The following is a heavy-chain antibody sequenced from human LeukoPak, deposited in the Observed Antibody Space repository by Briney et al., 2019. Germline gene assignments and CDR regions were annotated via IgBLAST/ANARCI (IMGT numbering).Heavy chain of an antibody. CDR1: GYSISSGHY. D-gene: IGHD1-1*01. Sequence: SETLSLTCTVSGYSISSGHYWGWIRQPPGKGLEWIGSLYEGETTYYNPSLKTRLTVSLDTSKNQFSLRLSSVTAADTAVYYCGSNLSDFDYWGQGILVTVSS. J-gene: IGHJ4*02. V-gene: IGHV4-38-2*02. CDR3: GSNLSDFDY. CDR2: LYEGETT.